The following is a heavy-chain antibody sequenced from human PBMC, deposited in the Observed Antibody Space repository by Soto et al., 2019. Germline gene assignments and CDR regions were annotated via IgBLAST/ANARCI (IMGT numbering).Heavy chain of an antibody. CDR2: INHSGSS. CDR3: ARVTYYYDSSGYYTRYFQY. D-gene: IGHD3-22*01. V-gene: IGHV4-34*01. J-gene: IGHJ1*01. Sequence: PSETLSLTCAVYGGSFSGYDWTWIRQPPGTGLEWIGEINHSGSSNYNPSLKSRVTISVDTSKNQISLKLSSVTAADTAVYYCARVTYYYDSSGYYTRYFQYWGQGTLVTVSS. CDR1: GGSFSGYD.